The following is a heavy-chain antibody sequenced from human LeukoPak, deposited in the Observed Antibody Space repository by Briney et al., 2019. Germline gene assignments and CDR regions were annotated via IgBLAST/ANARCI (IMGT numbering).Heavy chain of an antibody. CDR2: IRSKAHSYAT. J-gene: IGHJ5*02. Sequence: GGSLKLSCAASGFTFSSSTMHWVRQASGKGLEWVGHIRSKAHSYATAYAASVKGRFTISRDDSKNTAYLQMNSLKTEDTAVYYCARVQLERRREGWFDPWGQGTLVTVSS. CDR3: ARVQLERRREGWFDP. V-gene: IGHV3-73*01. D-gene: IGHD1-1*01. CDR1: GFTFSSST.